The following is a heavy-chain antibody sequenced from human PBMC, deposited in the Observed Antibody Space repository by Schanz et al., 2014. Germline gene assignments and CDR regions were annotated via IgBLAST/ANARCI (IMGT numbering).Heavy chain of an antibody. J-gene: IGHJ4*02. CDR1: GYTFTSYS. CDR2: MNPNSGNP. Sequence: QVQLVQSGAEVKKPGASVKVSCKASGYTFTSYSMHWVRQAPGQGLEWLGWMNPNSGNPGFAQKFRGRVTMTRNTSMSTAYIELHILTSEDTAVYYCARGGYSSGWYDRDSAHFDYWGQGTLVTVSS. D-gene: IGHD6-19*01. CDR3: ARGGYSSGWYDRDSAHFDY. V-gene: IGHV1-8*02.